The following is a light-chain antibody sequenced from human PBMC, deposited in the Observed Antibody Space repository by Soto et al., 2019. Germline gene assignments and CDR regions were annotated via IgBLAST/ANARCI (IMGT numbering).Light chain of an antibody. J-gene: IGKJ4*01. Sequence: DIQLTQSPSFLSASVGDRVTITCRASQGINNYLAWYQQKPGKAPKLLVFAASTLQSGVPSRFTGSGSGTEFTLTLSSLQPEDCETYYCQQIKSYPATFGGGNKVDIK. CDR2: AAS. V-gene: IGKV1-9*01. CDR3: QQIKSYPAT. CDR1: QGINNY.